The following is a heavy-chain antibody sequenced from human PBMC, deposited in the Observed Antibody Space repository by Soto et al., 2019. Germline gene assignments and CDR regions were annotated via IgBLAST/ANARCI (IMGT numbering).Heavy chain of an antibody. D-gene: IGHD3-22*01. CDR2: IYYSGST. J-gene: IGHJ4*02. CDR1: GGSVSSGSYY. V-gene: IGHV4-61*01. Sequence: SETLSLTCTVSGGSVSSGSYYWSWIRQPPGEGLEWIGYIYYSGSTNYNPSLKSRVTISVDTSKNQFSLKLSSVTAADTAVYYCARGGTMIVDYYFDYWGQGTLVTSPQ. CDR3: ARGGTMIVDYYFDY.